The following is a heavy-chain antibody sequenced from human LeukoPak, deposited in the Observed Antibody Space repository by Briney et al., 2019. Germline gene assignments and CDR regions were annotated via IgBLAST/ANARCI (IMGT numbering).Heavy chain of an antibody. CDR2: IKSRGGST. CDR3: ARDRESSGFFSYYYGMDV. D-gene: IGHD6-19*01. V-gene: IGHV1-46*02. J-gene: IGHJ6*02. CDR1: GYTFNTDY. Sequence: ASVTVSCTASGYTFNTDYFHWVRQAPGQGLEWMGIIKSRGGSTTYAQKFQGRVTMTTDTSTSTVYMDLSSLTYEDTAVYYCARDRESSGFFSYYYGMDVWGQGTTVTVSS.